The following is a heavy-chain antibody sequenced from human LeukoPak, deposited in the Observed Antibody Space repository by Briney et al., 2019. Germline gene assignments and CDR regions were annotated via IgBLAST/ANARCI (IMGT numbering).Heavy chain of an antibody. Sequence: SETLSLTCTVSGGSISSYYWSWIRQPPGKGLEWIGYIYYSGSTNYNPSLKSRVTISVDTSKNQFSLKLSSVTAADTAVYYCASIPYNWNHRSVHRGYYYYGMDAWGQGTTVTVSS. CDR2: IYYSGST. D-gene: IGHD1-20*01. J-gene: IGHJ6*02. V-gene: IGHV4-59*01. CDR1: GGSISSYY. CDR3: ASIPYNWNHRSVHRGYYYYGMDA.